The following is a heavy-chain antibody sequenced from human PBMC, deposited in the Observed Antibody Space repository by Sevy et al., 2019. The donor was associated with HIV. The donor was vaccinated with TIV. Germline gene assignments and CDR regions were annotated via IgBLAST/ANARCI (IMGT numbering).Heavy chain of an antibody. V-gene: IGHV4-4*02. CDR2: IYHCGST. J-gene: IGHJ5*02. Sequence: SETLSLTCAVSGGSISSVNWWHWVRQPPGKGLVWIGEIYHCGSTNYNPSLKSRVTISVDNSKNQFSLKLSSVTAADTAVYYCARGGETPRGFDPWGQGSLVTVSS. CDR1: GGSISSVNW. D-gene: IGHD3-16*01. CDR3: ARGGETPRGFDP.